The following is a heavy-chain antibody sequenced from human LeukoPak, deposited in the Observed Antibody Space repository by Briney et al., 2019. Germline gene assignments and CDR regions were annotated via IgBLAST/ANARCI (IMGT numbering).Heavy chain of an antibody. V-gene: IGHV2-5*02. CDR1: GFSLSTSGVG. Sequence: KSSGPTLVKPTQTLTLTCTFSGFSLSTSGVGVGWIRQPPGKALEWLALIYWDDDKRYSPSLKSRLTITKDTSKNQVVLTMTNMDPVDTATYYCAHISEGGMIVVVTGFDYWGQGTLVTVSS. CDR2: IYWDDDK. D-gene: IGHD3-22*01. CDR3: AHISEGGMIVVVTGFDY. J-gene: IGHJ4*02.